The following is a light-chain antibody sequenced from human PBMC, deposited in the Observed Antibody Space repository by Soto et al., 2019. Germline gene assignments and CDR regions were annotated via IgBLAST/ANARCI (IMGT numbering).Light chain of an antibody. CDR3: QQYNSYSYT. Sequence: DIQMTQSPSSLSASVGDRVTITCQASQDISKYLNWYQQKPGKAPKLLIYDASNLETGVPSRFSGSGSGTDFTFTISSLQPEDIATYYCQQYNSYSYTFGQGTKLEIK. V-gene: IGKV1-33*01. CDR2: DAS. J-gene: IGKJ2*01. CDR1: QDISKY.